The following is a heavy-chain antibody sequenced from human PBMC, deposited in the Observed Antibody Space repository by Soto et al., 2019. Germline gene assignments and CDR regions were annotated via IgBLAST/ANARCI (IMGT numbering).Heavy chain of an antibody. CDR3: AKDASKLGSWDFEL. D-gene: IGHD7-27*01. CDR1: GFTFSNYG. Sequence: QVQLVESGGGVVQPGRSLRLSCAASGFTFSNYGMHWVRQAPGKGLEWVAFTSYAGSNTYYTDSVKGRFTISRDNSKNTLYLQMNSLRAEDTAMYYCAKDASKLGSWDFELWGRGTLVTVSS. J-gene: IGHJ2*01. CDR2: TSYAGSNT. V-gene: IGHV3-30*18.